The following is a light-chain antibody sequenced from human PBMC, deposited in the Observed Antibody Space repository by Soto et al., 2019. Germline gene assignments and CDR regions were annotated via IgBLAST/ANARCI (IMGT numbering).Light chain of an antibody. Sequence: QSALTQPPSASGSPGQSGTISCTGTRSDIGGYDYVSWYQQHPGKAPKLIIYEVNKRPSGVPDRFSGSKSGNTASLTVSGLQAEDEADYYCSSYAGSNNLVFAGGTKLTVL. J-gene: IGLJ3*02. CDR1: RSDIGGYDY. CDR3: SSYAGSNNLV. CDR2: EVN. V-gene: IGLV2-8*01.